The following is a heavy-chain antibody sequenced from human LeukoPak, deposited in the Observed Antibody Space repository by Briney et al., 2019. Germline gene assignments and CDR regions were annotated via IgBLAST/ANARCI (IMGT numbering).Heavy chain of an antibody. CDR2: INTNTGNP. V-gene: IGHV7-4-1*02. CDR3: AREVDYDSSGYYYDYFDY. D-gene: IGHD3-22*01. CDR1: GYTFTGYY. Sequence: ASVKVSCKASGYTFTGYYMHWVRQAPGQGLEWMGWINTNTGNPTYAQGFTGRFVFSLDTSVSTAYLQISSLKAEDTAVYYCAREVDYDSSGYYYDYFDYWGQGTLVTVSS. J-gene: IGHJ4*02.